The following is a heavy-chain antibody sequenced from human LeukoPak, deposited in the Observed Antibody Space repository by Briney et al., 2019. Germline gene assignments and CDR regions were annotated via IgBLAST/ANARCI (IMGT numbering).Heavy chain of an antibody. CDR3: ASLGELSYDAFDI. CDR1: GYTFTSYD. J-gene: IGHJ3*02. Sequence: ASVKVSCKASGYTFTSYDINWVRQATGQGLEWMGWMNPNSGNTGYAQKFQGRVTMTRNTSISTAYMELSSLRSEDTAVCYCASLGELSYDAFDIWGQGTMVTVSS. V-gene: IGHV1-8*01. CDR2: MNPNSGNT. D-gene: IGHD3-16*02.